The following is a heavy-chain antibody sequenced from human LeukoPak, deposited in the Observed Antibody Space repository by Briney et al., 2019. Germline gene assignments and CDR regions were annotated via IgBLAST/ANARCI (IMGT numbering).Heavy chain of an antibody. CDR1: GFTFSSYA. V-gene: IGHV3-23*01. D-gene: IGHD2-21*02. CDR2: ISGSGGST. Sequence: GGFLRLSCAASGFTFSSYAMSWVRQAPGKGLEWVSAISGSGGSTYYADSVKGRFTISRDNSKNTLYLQMNSLRAEDTAVYYCAKSRFQRLAYCGGDCSTLRFDYWGQGTLVTVSS. CDR3: AKSRFQRLAYCGGDCSTLRFDY. J-gene: IGHJ4*02.